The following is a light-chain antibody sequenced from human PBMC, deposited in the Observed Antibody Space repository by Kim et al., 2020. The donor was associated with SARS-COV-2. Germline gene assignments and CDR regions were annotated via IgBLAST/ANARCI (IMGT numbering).Light chain of an antibody. CDR3: CSYAGSYTYV. Sequence: GQSVAISCTGTYSDIGNYNYVSWYQQYPGKAPKLMIYDVSKRPSGVPDRFSGSKSGNTASLTISGLQTEDEADYYCCSYAGSYTYVFGTGTKVTVL. CDR2: DVS. V-gene: IGLV2-11*01. J-gene: IGLJ1*01. CDR1: YSDIGNYNY.